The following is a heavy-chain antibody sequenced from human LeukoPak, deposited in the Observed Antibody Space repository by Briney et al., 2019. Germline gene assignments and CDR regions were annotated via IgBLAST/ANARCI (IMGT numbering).Heavy chain of an antibody. CDR1: GYTFTGYY. Sequence: GASVKVSCKASGYTFTGYYMHWVRQAPGQGLEWMGIINPSGGSSSYAQKFQGRVTMTRDTSTNTVYMELSSLRSEDTAVYYCARDGSSRIAATSWGQGTLVTVSS. CDR2: INPSGGSS. D-gene: IGHD6-13*01. J-gene: IGHJ4*02. V-gene: IGHV1-46*01. CDR3: ARDGSSRIAATS.